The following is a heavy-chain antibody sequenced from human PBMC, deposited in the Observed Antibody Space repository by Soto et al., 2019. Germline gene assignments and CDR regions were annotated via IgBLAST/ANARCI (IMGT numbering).Heavy chain of an antibody. CDR2: IYYSGST. CDR3: ALHVGYSSSRGDPNYYYMDV. CDR1: GGSISSYY. Sequence: PSETLSLTCTVSGGSISSYYWSWIRQPPGKGLEWIGYIYYSGSTNYNPSLKSRVTISVDTSKNQFSLKLSSVTAADTAVYYCALHVGYSSSRGDPNYYYMDVWGKGTTVTVSS. V-gene: IGHV4-59*08. D-gene: IGHD6-6*01. J-gene: IGHJ6*03.